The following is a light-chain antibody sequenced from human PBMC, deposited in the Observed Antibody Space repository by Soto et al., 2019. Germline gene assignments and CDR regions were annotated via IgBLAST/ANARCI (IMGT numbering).Light chain of an antibody. CDR1: TGAVTSGHY. V-gene: IGLV7-46*01. CDR3: LLSYSGAQAV. CDR2: DTS. Sequence: QAVVTQEPSLTVSPGGAVTLTCGSSTGAVTSGHYPYWFQQKPGHAPRTLIYDTSNKHSWTPARFSGSLLGGKAALTLSGAQPEDEAEYYCLLSYSGAQAVFGGGTKVTVL. J-gene: IGLJ2*01.